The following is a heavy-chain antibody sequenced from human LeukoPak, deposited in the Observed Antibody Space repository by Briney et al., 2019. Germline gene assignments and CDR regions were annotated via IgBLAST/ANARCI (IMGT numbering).Heavy chain of an antibody. D-gene: IGHD1-7*01. V-gene: IGHV3-30*18. CDR3: AKDELELQGNYFDY. Sequence: PGRSLRLSCAASGFTFSSYGMHWVRQAPGKGLEWVAVISYDGSNKYYADSMKGRFTISRDNSKNTLYLQMNSLRAEDTAVYYCAKDELELQGNYFDYWGQGTLVTVSS. CDR2: ISYDGSNK. CDR1: GFTFSSYG. J-gene: IGHJ4*02.